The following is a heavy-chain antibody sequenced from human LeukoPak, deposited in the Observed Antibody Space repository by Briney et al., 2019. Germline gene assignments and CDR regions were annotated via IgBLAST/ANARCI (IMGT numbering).Heavy chain of an antibody. J-gene: IGHJ3*02. Sequence: GGSLRLSCAASRFTFSTYGMHWVRQAPGKGLEWVAVISYDGSNKYYADSVKGRFTISRDNSKNTLYLQMNSLRAEDTAVYYCAKGHYGSRLDDAFDIWGQGTMVTVSS. CDR1: RFTFSTYG. CDR2: ISYDGSNK. CDR3: AKGHYGSRLDDAFDI. D-gene: IGHD3-10*01. V-gene: IGHV3-30*18.